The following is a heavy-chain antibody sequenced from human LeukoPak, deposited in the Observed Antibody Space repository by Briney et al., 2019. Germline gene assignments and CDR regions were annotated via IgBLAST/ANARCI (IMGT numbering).Heavy chain of an antibody. Sequence: SGPALVKLTQTLTLTCTFSGFSLSTSGMCVSWIRQPPGRALEWLARIDWDDDKFYNTSLKTRLTISKDTSKNQVVLTMTNMDPVDTATYFCARVVVAATRGAFDIWGQGTMVTVSS. D-gene: IGHD2-15*01. CDR3: ARVVVAATRGAFDI. V-gene: IGHV2-70*17. CDR1: GFSLSTSGMC. J-gene: IGHJ3*02. CDR2: IDWDDDK.